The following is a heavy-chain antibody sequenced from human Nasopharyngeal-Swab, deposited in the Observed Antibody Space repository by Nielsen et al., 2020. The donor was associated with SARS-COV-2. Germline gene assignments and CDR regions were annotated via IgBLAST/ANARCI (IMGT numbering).Heavy chain of an antibody. D-gene: IGHD1-14*01. Sequence: GGSLRLSCAASGFTFGGSAMHWVRQASGKGLEWVGRIRSKANSYATAYAASVKGRFTISRDDSKNTAYLQMNSLKTEDTAVYYCTRRPLTPANGMDVWGQGTTVTVSS. CDR1: GFTFGGSA. V-gene: IGHV3-73*01. CDR3: TRRPLTPANGMDV. J-gene: IGHJ6*02. CDR2: IRSKANSYAT.